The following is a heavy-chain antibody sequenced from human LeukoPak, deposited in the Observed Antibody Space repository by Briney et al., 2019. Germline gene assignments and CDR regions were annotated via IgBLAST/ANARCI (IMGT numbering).Heavy chain of an antibody. CDR2: ISGSGGST. J-gene: IGHJ5*02. CDR1: GFTFGSYA. V-gene: IGHV3-23*01. D-gene: IGHD1-1*01. CDR3: AKDIQANWFDP. Sequence: PGGSLRLSCAVSGFTFGSYAMSWVRQAPGKGLEWVSAISGSGGSTYYADSVKGRFTISRDNSKNRLYLQMNNLRAEDTAVYYCAKDIQANWFDPWGQGTLVTVSS.